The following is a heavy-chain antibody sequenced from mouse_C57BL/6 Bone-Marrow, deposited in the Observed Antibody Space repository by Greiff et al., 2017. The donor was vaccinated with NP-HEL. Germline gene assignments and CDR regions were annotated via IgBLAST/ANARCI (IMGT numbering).Heavy chain of an antibody. Sequence: QVQLQQPGAELVKPGASVKLSCKASGYTFTSYWMHWVKQGPGQGLEWIGMIHPNSGSTNYNEKFKSKATLTVDKSSSTAYMQLSSLTSEDSAVYYCARGEDYYGSDAMDYWGQGTSVTVSS. D-gene: IGHD1-1*01. CDR1: GYTFTSYW. CDR3: ARGEDYYGSDAMDY. J-gene: IGHJ4*01. V-gene: IGHV1-64*01. CDR2: IHPNSGST.